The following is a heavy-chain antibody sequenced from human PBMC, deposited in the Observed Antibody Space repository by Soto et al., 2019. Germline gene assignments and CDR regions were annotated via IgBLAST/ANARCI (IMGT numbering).Heavy chain of an antibody. V-gene: IGHV3-30*18. J-gene: IGHJ6*02. D-gene: IGHD3-10*01. CDR2: ISYDGSNK. Sequence: PGGSLRLSCAASGFTFSSYGMHWVRQAPGKGLEWVAVISYDGSNKYYADSVKGRFTISRDNSKNTLYLQMNSLRAEDTAVYYCAKVIGVYGSGSYRYYYGMDVWGQGTTVTVSS. CDR3: AKVIGVYGSGSYRYYYGMDV. CDR1: GFTFSSYG.